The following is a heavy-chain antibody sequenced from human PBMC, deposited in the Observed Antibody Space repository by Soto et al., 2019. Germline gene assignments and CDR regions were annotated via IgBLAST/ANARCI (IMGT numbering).Heavy chain of an antibody. D-gene: IGHD4-17*01. CDR1: GGSTSLGGYY. CDR2: IYYSGST. V-gene: IGHV4-31*02. CDR3: ARVVKNGYGDSRYYFDY. Sequence: SETLSLTCTVSGGSTSLGGYYWSWIRQHPGKGLEWIGYIYYSGSTYYNPSLKSRVTISVDTSKNQFSLKLSSVTAADTAVYYCARVVKNGYGDSRYYFDYWGQGTLVTVSS. J-gene: IGHJ4*02.